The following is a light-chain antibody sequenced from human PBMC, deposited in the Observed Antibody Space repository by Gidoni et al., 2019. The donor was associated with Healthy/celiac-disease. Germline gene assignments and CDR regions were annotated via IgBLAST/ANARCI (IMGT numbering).Light chain of an antibody. J-gene: IGKJ3*01. Sequence: EIVLTQSPGTLSLSPGERATLSCRASQSVSSSYLAWSQQKPGQAPRLLIYGASSRATGIPDRFSGSGSGTDFTLTISRLEPEDFAVYYCQQYGSSPGFGPGTKVDIK. CDR2: GAS. V-gene: IGKV3-20*01. CDR3: QQYGSSPG. CDR1: QSVSSSY.